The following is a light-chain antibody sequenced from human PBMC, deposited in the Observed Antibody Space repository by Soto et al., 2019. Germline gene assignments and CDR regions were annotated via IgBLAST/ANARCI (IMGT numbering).Light chain of an antibody. CDR3: SLYLSASTYV. J-gene: IGLJ1*01. CDR2: EVS. Sequence: QSVLTQPPSVSGSPGQSVTISCTGTSSDVGSYNRVSWYQQPPGTAPKLMIYEVSNRPSGVPDRFSGSKSGNTASLTISGLQAEDEADYYCSLYLSASTYVFGTGSKVTGL. CDR1: SSDVGSYNR. V-gene: IGLV2-18*01.